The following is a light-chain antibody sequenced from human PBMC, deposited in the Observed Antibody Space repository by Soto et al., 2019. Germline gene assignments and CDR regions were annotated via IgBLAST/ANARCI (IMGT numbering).Light chain of an antibody. Sequence: QAVVTQPPSVSGAPGQRVTISCTGSSSNIGAGYDVHWYQQLPGTAPKLLIYGNSNRPSGAPDRFSGSKSGTSASLAITGLQAEDEADYYCQSYDSSLSGQGVFGGGTQLTVL. CDR1: SSNIGAGYD. CDR2: GNS. J-gene: IGLJ3*02. V-gene: IGLV1-40*01. CDR3: QSYDSSLSGQGV.